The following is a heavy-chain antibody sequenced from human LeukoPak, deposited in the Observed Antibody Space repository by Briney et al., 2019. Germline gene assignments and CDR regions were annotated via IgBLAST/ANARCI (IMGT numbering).Heavy chain of an antibody. Sequence: ASVKVSCTASGGTFSSYAISWVRQAPGQGLEWMGWINPNSGGTNYAQNFQGWVTMTRDTSISTAYMELSRLRSDDTAVYYCARGAPYYYGSGTPVSHFDYWGQGTLVTVSS. CDR2: INPNSGGT. V-gene: IGHV1-2*04. CDR1: GGTFSSYA. CDR3: ARGAPYYYGSGTPVSHFDY. D-gene: IGHD3-10*01. J-gene: IGHJ4*02.